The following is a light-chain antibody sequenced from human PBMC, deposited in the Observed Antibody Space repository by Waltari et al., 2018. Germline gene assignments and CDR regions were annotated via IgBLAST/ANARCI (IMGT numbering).Light chain of an antibody. Sequence: QSVLTQPPSVSAAPGQKVTVSCSGTTSNIGNYYVSWYQHLPGTAPKLLIFDNRQRPSGIPERFSGSKSGTSATLGITGLQTGDEADYYCGTWDSSLDSYVFGSGSKVTVL. V-gene: IGLV1-51*01. CDR1: TSNIGNYY. CDR2: DNR. J-gene: IGLJ1*01. CDR3: GTWDSSLDSYV.